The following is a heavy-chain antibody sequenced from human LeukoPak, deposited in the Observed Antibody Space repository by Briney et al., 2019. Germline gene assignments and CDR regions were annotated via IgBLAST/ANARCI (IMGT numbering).Heavy chain of an antibody. CDR1: GFTFSNYA. D-gene: IGHD1-20*01. J-gene: IGHJ6*02. CDR2: ISSNGGSP. Sequence: GGSLRLSCSASGFTFSNYAMHWVRQAPGKGLEYVSGISSNGGSPYNADSLKARFTISRDNSKNTLYLQMSSLRAEDMAMYYCVKGITFNYHYGMDVWGQGTTVTVSS. V-gene: IGHV3-64D*09. CDR3: VKGITFNYHYGMDV.